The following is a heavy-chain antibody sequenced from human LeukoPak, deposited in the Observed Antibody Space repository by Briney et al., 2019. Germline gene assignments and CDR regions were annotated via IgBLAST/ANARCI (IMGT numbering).Heavy chain of an antibody. CDR3: ARGGYYDSSGYSKFDY. CDR2: IYYRGST. D-gene: IGHD3-22*01. CDR1: GGSISRYY. Sequence: PSETLSLTCTVSGGSISRYYWSWIRQPPGKGLEWIGFIYYRGSTNYNPSLKSRVTISVDTSKNQFSLKLSSVTAADTAVYYCARGGYYDSSGYSKFDYWGQGTLVTVSS. J-gene: IGHJ4*02. V-gene: IGHV4-59*01.